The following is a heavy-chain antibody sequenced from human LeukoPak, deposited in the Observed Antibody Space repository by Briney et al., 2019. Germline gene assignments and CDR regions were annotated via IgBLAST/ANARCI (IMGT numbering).Heavy chain of an antibody. CDR1: GFTFSDYY. CDR3: ASERPSSSWYDY. D-gene: IGHD6-13*01. Sequence: GGSLRLSCAASGFTFSDYYMSWIRQAPGKGLEWVSYISSSGSTIYYADSVKGRFTISRDNAKNSLYLQMNSLRAEDTAVYYCASERPSSSWYDYWGQGTLVTVSS. CDR2: ISSSGSTI. V-gene: IGHV3-11*01. J-gene: IGHJ4*02.